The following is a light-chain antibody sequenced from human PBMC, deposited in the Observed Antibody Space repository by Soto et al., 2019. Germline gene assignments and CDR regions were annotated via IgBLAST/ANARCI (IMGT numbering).Light chain of an antibody. CDR3: QHYNSYSEA. Sequence: IHMTQSPSTLSGSVGYRVTIACRASQTISSWLAWYQQKQGKAPKFMIYKASTLKSGVPSRFSGSGYGTEFNLTISNLQTDDFATYYCQHYNSYSEAFGQGTKVDIK. CDR2: KAS. CDR1: QTISSW. J-gene: IGKJ1*01. V-gene: IGKV1-5*03.